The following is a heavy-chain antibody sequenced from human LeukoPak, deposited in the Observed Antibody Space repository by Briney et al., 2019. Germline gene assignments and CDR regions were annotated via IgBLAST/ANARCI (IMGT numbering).Heavy chain of an antibody. J-gene: IGHJ5*02. CDR1: GFTFSNYW. CDR3: ARESGSFDFDH. V-gene: IGHV3-7*01. Sequence: GGSLRLSCAASGFTFSNYWMTWVRLAPGKGLEWVANIKEDESEKYYVDSVKGRFTISRDNAKNSLYLQMNSLRAEDTAVYYCARESGSFDFDHWGQGTLVTVSS. CDR2: IKEDESEK. D-gene: IGHD1-26*01.